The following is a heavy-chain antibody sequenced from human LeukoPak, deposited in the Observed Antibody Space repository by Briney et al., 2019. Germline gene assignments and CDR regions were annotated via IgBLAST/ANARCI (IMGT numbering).Heavy chain of an antibody. J-gene: IGHJ2*01. Sequence: ASVKVSCKASGYTFTGYYMHCVRQAPGQGLEWMGWINPNSGGTNSAQKFQGRVTMTRDTSISTAYMELSRLRSDDTAVYYCARDRGITMVRGVIHWYFDLWGRGTLVTVSS. D-gene: IGHD3-10*01. CDR1: GYTFTGYY. CDR2: INPNSGGT. V-gene: IGHV1-2*02. CDR3: ARDRGITMVRGVIHWYFDL.